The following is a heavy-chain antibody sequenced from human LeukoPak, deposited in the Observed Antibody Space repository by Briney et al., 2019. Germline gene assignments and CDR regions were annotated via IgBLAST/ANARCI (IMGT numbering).Heavy chain of an antibody. Sequence: SETLSLTCTVSGGSISSSSYYWGWIRQPPGKGLEWIGSIYYSGSTYYNPSLKSRVTISVDTSKNQFSLKLSSVTAADTAVYYCARDLYLPPRMKDFWSGLRSDTENAFDIWGQGTMVTVSS. D-gene: IGHD3-3*01. CDR2: IYYSGST. CDR3: ARDLYLPPRMKDFWSGLRSDTENAFDI. CDR1: GGSISSSSYY. V-gene: IGHV4-39*02. J-gene: IGHJ3*02.